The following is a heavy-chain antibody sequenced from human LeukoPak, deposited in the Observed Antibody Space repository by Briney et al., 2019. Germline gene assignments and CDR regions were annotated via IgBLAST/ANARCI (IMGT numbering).Heavy chain of an antibody. Sequence: ASVTVSCKFSGYIFPTYGFSWVRQAPGQGLEWLGWINTYMGDTKYAERVQGRATMTTDTSTDTAYMELRSLTSDDTAVYYCARGGYYYDSSGYSLDYWGQGTLVTVSS. D-gene: IGHD3-22*01. CDR2: INTYMGDT. V-gene: IGHV1-18*01. J-gene: IGHJ4*02. CDR1: GYIFPTYG. CDR3: ARGGYYYDSSGYSLDY.